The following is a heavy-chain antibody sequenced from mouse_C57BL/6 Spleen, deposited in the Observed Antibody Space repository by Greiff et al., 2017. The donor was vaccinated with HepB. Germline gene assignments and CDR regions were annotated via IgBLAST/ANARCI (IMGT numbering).Heavy chain of an antibody. V-gene: IGHV5-12*01. D-gene: IGHD2-1*01. CDR3: ARQPRSLYKEFAY. J-gene: IGHJ3*01. CDR1: GFTFSDYY. Sequence: EVQGVESGGGLVQPGGSLKLSCAASGFTFSDYYMYWVRQTPEKRLEWVAYISNGGGSTYYPDTVKGRFTISRDNAKNTLYLQMSLLKSEDTAMYYAARQPRSLYKEFAYWGQGTLVTVSA. CDR2: ISNGGGST.